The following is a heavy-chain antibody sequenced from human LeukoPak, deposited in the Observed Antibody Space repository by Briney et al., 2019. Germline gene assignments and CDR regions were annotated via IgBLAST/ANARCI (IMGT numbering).Heavy chain of an antibody. J-gene: IGHJ4*02. CDR2: ISAYNGNT. V-gene: IGHV1-18*01. CDR3: ARLSTGYSSSWYPMYFVY. D-gene: IGHD6-13*01. Sequence: ASVKVSCKASGYTFTSYGISWVRQAPGQGLEWMGWISAYNGNTNYAQKLQGRVTMTTDTSTSTAYMELRSLRSDDTAVYYCARLSTGYSSSWYPMYFVYWGQGTLVTVSS. CDR1: GYTFTSYG.